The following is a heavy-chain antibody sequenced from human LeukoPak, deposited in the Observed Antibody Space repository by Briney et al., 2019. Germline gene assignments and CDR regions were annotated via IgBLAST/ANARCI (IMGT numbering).Heavy chain of an antibody. CDR3: AREARDFWSGYYPDY. D-gene: IGHD3-3*01. J-gene: IGHJ4*02. CDR1: GGSISSSSYY. CDR2: IYYSGST. Sequence: SETLSLTCTVSGGSISSSSYYWGWIRQPPGKGLEWIGSIYYSGSTYYNPSLKSRVTISVDTSKNQFSLKLSSVTAADTAVYYCAREARDFWSGYYPDYWGQGTLVTVSS. V-gene: IGHV4-39*07.